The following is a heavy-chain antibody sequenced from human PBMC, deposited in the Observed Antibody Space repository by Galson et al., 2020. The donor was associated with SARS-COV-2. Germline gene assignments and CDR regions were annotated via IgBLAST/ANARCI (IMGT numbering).Heavy chain of an antibody. CDR1: GFTFSDYY. D-gene: IGHD6-19*01. Sequence: GESLKISCAASGFTFSDYYVSWIRQAPGKGLEWVSYISSSGSTIYYADSVKGRFTISRDNAKNSLYLQMNSLRAEDTAVYYCARGQDPYSSGWFSPFGYWGQGTLVTVSS. V-gene: IGHV3-11*01. J-gene: IGHJ4*02. CDR2: ISSSGSTI. CDR3: ARGQDPYSSGWFSPFGY.